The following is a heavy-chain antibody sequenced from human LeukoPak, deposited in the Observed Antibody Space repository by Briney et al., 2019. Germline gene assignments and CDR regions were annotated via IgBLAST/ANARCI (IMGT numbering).Heavy chain of an antibody. D-gene: IGHD2-2*01. CDR1: GFSISGFW. CDR3: ARDHNYFSSDRYYDAFDI. Sequence: SGGSLRLSCVASGFSISGFWMTWVRQAPGKGLERVANIRGDGSRLYYVDSVKGRFTISRDNAKNSLYLQMSNLRAEDTSVYYCARDHNYFSSDRYYDAFDIWGQGTMVTVSS. CDR2: IRGDGSRL. V-gene: IGHV3-7*01. J-gene: IGHJ3*02.